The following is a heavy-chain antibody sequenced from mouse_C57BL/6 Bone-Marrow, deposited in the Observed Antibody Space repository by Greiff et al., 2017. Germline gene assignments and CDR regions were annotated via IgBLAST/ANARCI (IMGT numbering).Heavy chain of an antibody. J-gene: IGHJ4*01. CDR2: IDPEDGDT. Sequence: VQLQQSGAELLRPGASVKLSCTASGFNIKDYYMHWVKQRPEQGLEWIGRIDPEDGDTEYAPKFQGKATMTADTSSNTAYLQLSSLTSEDPAVYYCATPFYYYGSSLYAMDYWGQGTSVTVSA. CDR3: ATPFYYYGSSLYAMDY. V-gene: IGHV14-1*01. CDR1: GFNIKDYY. D-gene: IGHD1-1*01.